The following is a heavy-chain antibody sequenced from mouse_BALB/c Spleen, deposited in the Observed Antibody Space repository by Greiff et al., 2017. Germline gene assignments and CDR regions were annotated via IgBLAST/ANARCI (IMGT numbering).Heavy chain of an antibody. Sequence: VKLVESGPSLVQPSQSLSITCTVSGFSLTSYGVHWVRQSPGKGLEWLGVIWRGGSTDYNAAFMSRLSITKDNSKSQVFFKMNSLQADDTAIYYCAKNLGLTTGFAYWGQGTLVTVSA. D-gene: IGHD1-1*01. CDR2: IWRGGST. V-gene: IGHV2-5-1*01. CDR3: AKNLGLTTGFAY. J-gene: IGHJ3*01. CDR1: GFSLTSYG.